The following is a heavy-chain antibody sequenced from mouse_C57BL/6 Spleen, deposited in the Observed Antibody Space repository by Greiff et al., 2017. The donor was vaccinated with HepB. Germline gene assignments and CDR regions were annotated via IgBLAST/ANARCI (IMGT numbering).Heavy chain of an antibody. CDR3: ARRSNYPWFAY. D-gene: IGHD2-5*01. CDR2: ISDGGSYT. J-gene: IGHJ3*01. Sequence: EVKLQESGGGLVKPGGSLKLSCAASGFTFSSYAMSWVRQTPEKRLEWVATISDGGSYTYYPDNVKGRFTISIDNAKNNLYLQMSHLKSEDTAMYYCARRSNYPWFAYWGQGTLVTVSA. V-gene: IGHV5-4*03. CDR1: GFTFSSYA.